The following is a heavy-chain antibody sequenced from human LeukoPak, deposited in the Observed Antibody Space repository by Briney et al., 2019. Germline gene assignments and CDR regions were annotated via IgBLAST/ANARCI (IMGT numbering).Heavy chain of an antibody. CDR3: ASPLEDIVVVPAAHPEYYYYYGMDV. CDR1: GGTFSSYA. V-gene: IGHV1-69*04. J-gene: IGHJ6*02. Sequence: SVKVSCKASGGTFSSYAISWVRQAPGQGLEWMGRIIPIFGIANYAQKFQGRVTITADKSTSTAYMELSSPRSEDTAVYYCASPLEDIVVVPAAHPEYYYYYGMDVWGQGTTVTVSS. CDR2: IIPIFGIA. D-gene: IGHD2-2*01.